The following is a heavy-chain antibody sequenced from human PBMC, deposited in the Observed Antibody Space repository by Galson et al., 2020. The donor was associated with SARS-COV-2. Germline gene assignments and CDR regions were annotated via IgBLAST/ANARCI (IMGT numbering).Heavy chain of an antibody. Sequence: GGSLRLSCTASGFTFDDYAMSWFRQAPGKGLEWVGFIRSKTYGGTTEYAATVKGRFTISRDDSKSIAYLQMSSLKTEDTAVYYCTRNALKSGCWYNYYLCMDVGG. V-gene: IGHV3-49*03. CDR3: TRNALKSGCWYNYYLCMDV. CDR1: GFTFDDYA. D-gene: IGHD6-25*01. J-gene: IGHJ6*01. CDR2: IRSKTYGGTT.